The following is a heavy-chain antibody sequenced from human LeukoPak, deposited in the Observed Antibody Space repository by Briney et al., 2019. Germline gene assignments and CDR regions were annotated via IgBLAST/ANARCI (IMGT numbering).Heavy chain of an antibody. CDR2: IWYDGSNK. CDR3: AREAVAVAGTSDAFDI. V-gene: IGHV3-33*01. Sequence: GRSLRLSCAASGFTFSSYGMHWVRQAPGKGLEWVAVIWYDGSNKYYADSVKGRFTISRDNSKNTLYLQMNSLRAEDTAVYYCAREAVAVAGTSDAFDIWGQGTMVTLSS. D-gene: IGHD6-19*01. J-gene: IGHJ3*02. CDR1: GFTFSSYG.